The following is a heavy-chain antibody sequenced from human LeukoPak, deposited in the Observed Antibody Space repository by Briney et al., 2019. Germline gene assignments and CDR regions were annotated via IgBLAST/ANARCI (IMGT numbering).Heavy chain of an antibody. D-gene: IGHD5-24*01. V-gene: IGHV3-7*03. Sequence: GGSLRLSCAASGFVFSSNWMSWVRLAPGKGLEWVANIKEDGTETYYVDSVKGRFTISRDNAKNSLYLQMNSLRVEDTAVYYCAKEGRSLQTYWGQGTLVTVSS. CDR1: GFVFSSNW. CDR2: IKEDGTET. CDR3: AKEGRSLQTY. J-gene: IGHJ4*02.